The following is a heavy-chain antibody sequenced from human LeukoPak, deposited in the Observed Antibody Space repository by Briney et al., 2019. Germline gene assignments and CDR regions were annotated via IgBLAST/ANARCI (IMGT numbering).Heavy chain of an antibody. D-gene: IGHD1-1*01. CDR2: IKGNGEK. CDR1: GFSFTNYA. J-gene: IGHJ4*02. CDR3: ARARWVSNADAVW. Sequence: GGSLRLSCAASGFSFTNYAMSWVRQAPARGLEWVSSIKGNGEKFYADSVKGRVSLSRDDSRNTVYLQLTNLRVEDTAIYYCARARWVSNADAVWWGQGTLVTVSS. V-gene: IGHV3-23*01.